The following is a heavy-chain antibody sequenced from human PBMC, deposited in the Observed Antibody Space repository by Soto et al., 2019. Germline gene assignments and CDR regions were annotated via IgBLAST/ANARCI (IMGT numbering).Heavy chain of an antibody. CDR2: IYYSGIT. CDR3: ARSPGYYFDY. V-gene: IGHV4-31*01. CDR1: GGSIGSGGYY. J-gene: IGHJ4*02. Sequence: QVQLQESGPGLVKPSQTLSLTCTVSGGSIGSGGYYWSWIRQHPGKGLEWIGYIYYSGITYYNPSLKRPVTISVDTSKNQFSLKLSSVTAADTAVYYCARSPGYYFDYWGQGTLVTVSS.